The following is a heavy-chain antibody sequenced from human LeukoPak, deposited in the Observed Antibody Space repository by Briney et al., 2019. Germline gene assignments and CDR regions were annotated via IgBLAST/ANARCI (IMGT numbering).Heavy chain of an antibody. CDR3: AKGGSYRVQPYFDY. D-gene: IGHD1-1*01. V-gene: IGHV3-23*01. J-gene: IGHJ4*02. Sequence: GGSLRLSCAASGFTFTSCTMSWVRQAPGKGLEWVSDIRGSGDNTYYADSVKGRFTISRDNSKNTLYLQMSSLRAEDTAVYFCAKGGSYRVQPYFDYRGQGALVTVSS. CDR2: IRGSGDNT. CDR1: GFTFTSCT.